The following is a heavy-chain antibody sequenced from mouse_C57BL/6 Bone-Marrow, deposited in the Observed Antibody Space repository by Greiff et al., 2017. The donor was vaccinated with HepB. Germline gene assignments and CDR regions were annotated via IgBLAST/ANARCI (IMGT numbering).Heavy chain of an antibody. CDR3: ARPAKSTLFAY. Sequence: EVKLVESGGGLVQPGGSLKLSCAASGFTFSDYYMYWVRQTPEKRLEWVAYISNGGGSTYYPDTVKGRFTISRDNAKNTLYLQMSRLKSEDTAMYYCARPAKSTLFAYWGQGTLVTVSA. CDR2: ISNGGGST. J-gene: IGHJ3*01. D-gene: IGHD5-1*01. CDR1: GFTFSDYY. V-gene: IGHV5-12*01.